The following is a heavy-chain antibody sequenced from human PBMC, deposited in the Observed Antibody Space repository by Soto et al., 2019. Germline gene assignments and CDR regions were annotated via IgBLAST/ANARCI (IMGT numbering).Heavy chain of an antibody. D-gene: IGHD2-15*01. J-gene: IGHJ3*02. CDR3: ATEKYCSGGSCYEGSASFWAFVI. CDR1: GGTFSSYA. Sequence: SVKVSCKASGGTFSSYAISWVRQAPGQGLEWMGGIIPIFGTANYAQKFQGRVTITADESTSTAYMELSSLRSADTAVYYCATEKYCSGGSCYEGSASFWAFVIWGQGTMVTVSS. V-gene: IGHV1-69*13. CDR2: IIPIFGTA.